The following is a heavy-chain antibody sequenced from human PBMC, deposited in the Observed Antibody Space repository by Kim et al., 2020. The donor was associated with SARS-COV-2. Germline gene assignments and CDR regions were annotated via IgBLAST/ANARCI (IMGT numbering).Heavy chain of an antibody. CDR1: GFTFDDYA. CDR2: ISGDGGST. V-gene: IGHV3-43*02. CDR3: AKDLDEDSSSWYSALDAVFDY. J-gene: IGHJ4*02. D-gene: IGHD6-13*01. Sequence: GGSLRLSCAASGFTFDDYAMHWVRQAPGKGLEWVSLISGDGGSTYYADSVKGRFTISRDNSKNSLYLQMNSLRTEDTALYYCAKDLDEDSSSWYSALDAVFDYWGQGTLVTVSS.